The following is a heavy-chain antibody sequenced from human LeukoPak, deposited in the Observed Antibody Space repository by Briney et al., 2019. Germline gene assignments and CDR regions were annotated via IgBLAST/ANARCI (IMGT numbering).Heavy chain of an antibody. V-gene: IGHV3-30*18. Sequence: RGSLRLSCAASGFTFSSFGMHWVRQAPGKGPEWEAVVSYDGSKKFYGDSVKGRFTISRDNSKNTVYLQMNSLRAEDTALYYCAKERSTTTWYDHWGQGILVTVSS. J-gene: IGHJ4*02. CDR2: VSYDGSKK. CDR3: AKERSTTTWYDH. CDR1: GFTFSSFG. D-gene: IGHD2-2*01.